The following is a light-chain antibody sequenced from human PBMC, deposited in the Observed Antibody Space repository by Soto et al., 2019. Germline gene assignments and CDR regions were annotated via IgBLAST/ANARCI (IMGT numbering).Light chain of an antibody. Sequence: DIVMTQSPDSLTLSLGERATINCKSSQSVFSRFRNKNYLGWFQQKPGQTPRLLIYWASTRESGVSVRFSGSGSGTDFTLTIDSLQAEDVAVYYCQQYYTTPTWTFGQGTKVEV. J-gene: IGKJ1*01. CDR3: QQYYTTPTWT. V-gene: IGKV4-1*01. CDR2: WAS. CDR1: QSVFSRFRNKNY.